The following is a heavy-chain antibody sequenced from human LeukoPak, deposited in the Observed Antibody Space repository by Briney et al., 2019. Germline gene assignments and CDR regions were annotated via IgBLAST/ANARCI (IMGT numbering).Heavy chain of an antibody. Sequence: SETLSLTCSVSDGSINSYYWNWIRRPPGKGLEWIGYIYYNGNTNYSPSLKSRVTMSVDTSKNLFSLKVSSVTAADTAVYYCARSRGYSYGLPPEFDYWGQGTLVTVSS. J-gene: IGHJ4*02. CDR1: DGSINSYY. D-gene: IGHD5-18*01. CDR3: ARSRGYSYGLPPEFDY. CDR2: IYYNGNT. V-gene: IGHV4-59*12.